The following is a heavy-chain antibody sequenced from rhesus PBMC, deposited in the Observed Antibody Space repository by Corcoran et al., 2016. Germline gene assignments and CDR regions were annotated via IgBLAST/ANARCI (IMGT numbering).Heavy chain of an antibody. J-gene: IGHJ5-1*01. CDR1: GGSISSSY. V-gene: IGHV4-169*02. CDR3: AGDRGYSYPGSRFDV. CDR2: IYGSGRTT. D-gene: IGHD5-12*01. Sequence: QVQLQESGPGLVKPSETLSVTCAVSGGSISSSYWSWIRQAPGKGLEWFGYIYGSGRTTPSTPPHKSRGPLSVHTSKNQSSLKLSSVPAADTAVYYCAGDRGYSYPGSRFDVWGAGVLVTVSS.